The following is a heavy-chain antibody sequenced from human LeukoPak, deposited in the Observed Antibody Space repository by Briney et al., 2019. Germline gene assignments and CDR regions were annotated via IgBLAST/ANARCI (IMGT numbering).Heavy chain of an antibody. CDR3: ARGLRITMVRGVINWFDP. V-gene: IGHV1-2*02. D-gene: IGHD3-10*01. J-gene: IGHJ5*02. Sequence: GASVKVSCKASGYTFTGYYMHWVRQAPGQGLEWMGWINPNSGGTNYAQKFQGRVTMTRDTSISTAYMELSRLRSDDTAVYYCARGLRITMVRGVINWFDPWGQGTLVTVSS. CDR2: INPNSGGT. CDR1: GYTFTGYY.